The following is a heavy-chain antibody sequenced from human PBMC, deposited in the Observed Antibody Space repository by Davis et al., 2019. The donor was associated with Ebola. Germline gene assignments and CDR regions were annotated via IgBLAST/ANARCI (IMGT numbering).Heavy chain of an antibody. CDR2: IYPGDSDT. V-gene: IGHV5-51*01. CDR1: GYSFTSYW. J-gene: IGHJ4*02. D-gene: IGHD1-26*01. CDR3: GRLEDSGSYSEDY. Sequence: GESLKISCKGSGYSFTSYWIGWVRQMHGKGLEWVGIIYPGDSDTRYSPSFQGQVTISVDKSISTAYLQWSSLKASDTAMYYCGRLEDSGSYSEDYWGQGTLVTVSS.